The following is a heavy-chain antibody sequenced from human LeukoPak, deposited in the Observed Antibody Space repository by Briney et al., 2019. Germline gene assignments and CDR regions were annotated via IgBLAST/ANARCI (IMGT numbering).Heavy chain of an antibody. CDR3: ARDSSALDAFDI. D-gene: IGHD6-6*01. Sequence: GGSLRLSCAASGFTFSSYSMNWVRQAPGEGLEWVSSISSSSSYIYYADSVKGRFTISRDNAKNSLYLQMNSLRAEDTAVYYCARDSSALDAFDIWGQGTMVTVSS. CDR1: GFTFSSYS. V-gene: IGHV3-21*01. J-gene: IGHJ3*02. CDR2: ISSSSSYI.